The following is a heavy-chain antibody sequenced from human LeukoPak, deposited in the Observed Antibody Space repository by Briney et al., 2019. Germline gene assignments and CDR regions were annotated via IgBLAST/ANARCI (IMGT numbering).Heavy chain of an antibody. CDR1: GGSISSYY. Sequence: PSETLSLTCTVSGGSISSYYWSWIRQPPGKGLEWIGYIYYSGSTNYNPSLKSRVTISVDTSKNQFSLKLSSVTAADTAVYYCASPPYGSSRSSASPYYYYMDVWGKGTTVTISS. J-gene: IGHJ6*03. CDR2: IYYSGST. V-gene: IGHV4-59*12. D-gene: IGHD6-13*01. CDR3: ASPPYGSSRSSASPYYYYMDV.